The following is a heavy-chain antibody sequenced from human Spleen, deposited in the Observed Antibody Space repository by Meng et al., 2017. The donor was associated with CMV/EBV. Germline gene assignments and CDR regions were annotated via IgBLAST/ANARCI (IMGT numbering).Heavy chain of an antibody. Sequence: SETLSLTCAVYGGSFSGYYWSWIRQPPGKGLEWIGEINHSGSTNYNPSLKSRVTISVDTSKNQFSLKLSSVTAADTAVYYCARAVAGTLDYWGQGTLVTVSS. D-gene: IGHD6-19*01. CDR2: INHSGST. CDR3: ARAVAGTLDY. J-gene: IGHJ4*02. V-gene: IGHV4-34*01. CDR1: GGSFSGYY.